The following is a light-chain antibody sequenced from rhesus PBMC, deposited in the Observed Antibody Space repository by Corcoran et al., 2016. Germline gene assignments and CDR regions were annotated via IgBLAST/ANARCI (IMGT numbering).Light chain of an antibody. CDR2: RAS. V-gene: IGKV1-69*01. Sequence: DIQMTQSPSSLSASVRDRVTITCRASQGINNWLSWYQQKPGKAPQLLIYRASNLQPGVPSRFRGRASGTDFTLTISSLQPEDVATYYCQQHDLSPPTFGGGTRVEIK. CDR3: QQHDLSPPT. J-gene: IGKJ4*01. CDR1: QGINNW.